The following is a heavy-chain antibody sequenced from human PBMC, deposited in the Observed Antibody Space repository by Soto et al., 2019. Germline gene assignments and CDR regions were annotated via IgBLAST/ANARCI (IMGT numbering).Heavy chain of an antibody. CDR2: IIPIFGTA. Sequence: SVKVSCKASGGTFSSYAISWVRQAPGQGLEWMGGIIPIFGTANYAQKFQGRVTITADESTSTAYVELSSLRSEDTAVYYCARIRRDYDFWSGPQPYGMDVWGQGTTVTVSS. J-gene: IGHJ6*02. V-gene: IGHV1-69*13. CDR3: ARIRRDYDFWSGPQPYGMDV. D-gene: IGHD3-3*01. CDR1: GGTFSSYA.